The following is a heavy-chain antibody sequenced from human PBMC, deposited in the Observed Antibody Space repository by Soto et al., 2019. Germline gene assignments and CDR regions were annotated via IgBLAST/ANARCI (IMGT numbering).Heavy chain of an antibody. CDR1: GFTFSSYG. Sequence: QVQLVESGGGVVQPGRSLRLSFAASGFTFSSYGMHWVRQAPGKGLEWVAVISYDGSNKYYADSVKGRFTISRDNSKNTLYLQMNSLRAEDTAVYYCAKDHLGPGRAYGMDVWGQGTTVTVSS. CDR2: ISYDGSNK. CDR3: AKDHLGPGRAYGMDV. V-gene: IGHV3-30*18. D-gene: IGHD7-27*01. J-gene: IGHJ6*02.